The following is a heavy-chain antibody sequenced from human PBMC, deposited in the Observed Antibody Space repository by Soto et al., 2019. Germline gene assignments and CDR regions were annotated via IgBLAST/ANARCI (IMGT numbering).Heavy chain of an antibody. CDR2: ISGSGSNT. CDR1: GFTFSGYA. V-gene: IGHV3-23*01. CDR3: AKSPDFFYYGMDV. J-gene: IGHJ6*02. Sequence: GGSLRLSCAASGFTFSGYAMTWVRQAPGKGLEWVSSISGSGSNTYYADSVKGRFTISRDNSKNTLSLQMNSLRADDTAVYYCAKSPDFFYYGMDVWGQGTTVTVSS.